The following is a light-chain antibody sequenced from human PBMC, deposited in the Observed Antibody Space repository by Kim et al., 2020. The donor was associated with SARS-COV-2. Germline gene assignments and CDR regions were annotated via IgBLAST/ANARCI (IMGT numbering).Light chain of an antibody. J-gene: IGKJ2*01. CDR2: GAS. Sequence: EIVLTQSPGTLSLAPGERVTLSCRASQSISSNYLTWYQQKPGQAPRLLMYGASRRASGIPDRFSGSGSGTDFTLTISRLEPEDFAVYYCQQYDGSPYTFGQGTKLEI. V-gene: IGKV3-20*01. CDR3: QQYDGSPYT. CDR1: QSISSNY.